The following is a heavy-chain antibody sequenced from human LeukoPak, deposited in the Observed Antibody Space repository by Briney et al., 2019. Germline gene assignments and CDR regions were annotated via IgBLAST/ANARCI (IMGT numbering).Heavy chain of an antibody. Sequence: PGGSLRLSCAASGFTVSSNYMSWVRQAPGKGLEWVANIKQDGSEKYYVDSVKGRFTISRDNAKNSLYLQMNSLRAEDTAVYYCARGHYMTTVVTNGFDYWGQGTLVTVSS. CDR1: GFTVSSNY. V-gene: IGHV3-7*01. D-gene: IGHD4-23*01. J-gene: IGHJ4*02. CDR3: ARGHYMTTVVTNGFDY. CDR2: IKQDGSEK.